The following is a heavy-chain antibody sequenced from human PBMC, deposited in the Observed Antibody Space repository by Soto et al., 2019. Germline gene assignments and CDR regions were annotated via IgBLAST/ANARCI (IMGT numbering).Heavy chain of an antibody. V-gene: IGHV2-5*01. CDR3: AHITDCGLDCSFYX. J-gene: IGHJ4*02. CDR1: GFSLSTSGVA. CDR2: IHWNDYK. Sequence: PTLVNPTQTLTLTCTFSGFSLSTSGVAVGWIRQPPGGSLDWLALIHWNDYKRYSPALLNRLTITKDTSKKQVVLTMTRMNPVDTATYYCAHITDCGLDCSFYXWGQGTLVTVSX. D-gene: IGHD2-21*01.